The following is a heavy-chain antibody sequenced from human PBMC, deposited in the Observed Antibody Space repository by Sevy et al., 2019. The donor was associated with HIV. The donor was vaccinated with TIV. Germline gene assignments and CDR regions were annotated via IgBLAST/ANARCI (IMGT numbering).Heavy chain of an antibody. V-gene: IGHV3-23*01. Sequence: GGSLRLSCAASGFTFSSYAMSWVRQAPGKGLEWVSAISGSGGSTYYADSVKGRFTISRDNSKNTLYLQMNSLRAEDTAVYYCAKAYYEFWSGYRAEYYFDYWGQGTLDTVSS. CDR3: AKAYYEFWSGYRAEYYFDY. J-gene: IGHJ4*02. CDR1: GFTFSSYA. CDR2: ISGSGGST. D-gene: IGHD3-3*01.